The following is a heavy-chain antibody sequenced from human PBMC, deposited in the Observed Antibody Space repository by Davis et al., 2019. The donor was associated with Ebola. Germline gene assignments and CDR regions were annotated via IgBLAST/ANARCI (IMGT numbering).Heavy chain of an antibody. CDR1: GFTLSSYW. D-gene: IGHD2-15*01. J-gene: IGHJ6*02. CDR2: IKQDGSEK. V-gene: IGHV3-7*01. CDR3: AREGERYCSGGSCYYRPYYYGMDV. Sequence: GESLKISCAASGFTLSSYWMSWVRQAPGKGLEWVANIKQDGSEKYYVDSVKGRFTISRDNAKNSLYLQMNSLRAEDTAVYYCAREGERYCSGGSCYYRPYYYGMDVWGQGTTVTVSS.